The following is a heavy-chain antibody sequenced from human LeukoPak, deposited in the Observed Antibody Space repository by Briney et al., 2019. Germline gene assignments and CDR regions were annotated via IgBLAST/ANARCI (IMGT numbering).Heavy chain of an antibody. Sequence: GRSLRLSCAASGFTFDDYAMHWVRQAPGKGLEWVSGISWNSGSIGYADSVKGRFTISRDNAKNSLYLQMNSLRAEDTALYYCAKAQLRYYDSSGYYWSSWGQGTLVTVSS. CDR2: ISWNSGSI. CDR3: AKAQLRYYDSSGYYWSS. CDR1: GFTFDDYA. J-gene: IGHJ5*02. D-gene: IGHD3-22*01. V-gene: IGHV3-9*01.